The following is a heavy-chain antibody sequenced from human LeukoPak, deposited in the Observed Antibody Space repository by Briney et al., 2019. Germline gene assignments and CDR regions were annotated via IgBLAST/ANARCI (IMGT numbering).Heavy chain of an antibody. CDR2: ISGSGGST. J-gene: IGHJ4*02. Sequence: GGSLRLSCAASGFTFSSYAMSWVRQAPGKGLEWVSAISGSGGSTYYADSVKGRSTISRDNSKNTLYLQINSLRAEDTAVYYCAKGGSDFFVDYWGQGTLVTVSS. D-gene: IGHD2/OR15-2a*01. CDR1: GFTFSSYA. CDR3: AKGGSDFFVDY. V-gene: IGHV3-23*01.